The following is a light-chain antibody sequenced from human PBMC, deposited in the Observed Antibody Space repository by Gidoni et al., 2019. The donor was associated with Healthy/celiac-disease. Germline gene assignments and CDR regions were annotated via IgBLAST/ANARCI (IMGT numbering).Light chain of an antibody. CDR1: SSDVGGYNY. V-gene: IGLV2-14*01. J-gene: IGLJ2*01. Sequence: QSALTQPASVSGSPGPSITISCTVTSSDVGGYNYVSWYQQHPGKAPKLMIYDASNRPSGVSNRFSGSKSGNTASLTISGLQAEDEADYYCSSYTSSSTLGVVFGGGTKLTVL. CDR2: DAS. CDR3: SSYTSSSTLGVV.